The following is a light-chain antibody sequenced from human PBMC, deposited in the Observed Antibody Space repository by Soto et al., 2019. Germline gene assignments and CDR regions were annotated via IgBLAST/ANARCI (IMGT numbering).Light chain of an antibody. CDR3: SSYAGSNNYV. Sequence: QSALTQPASVSGSPGQPITISCTGTSSDVGSFDSVSWYQQYPGKAPKLMIYAVNKRPSGVPDRFSGSRSGNTASLTVSGLQAEDEADYYCSSYAGSNNYVFGTGTKVTVL. J-gene: IGLJ1*01. CDR2: AVN. CDR1: SSDVGSFDS. V-gene: IGLV2-8*01.